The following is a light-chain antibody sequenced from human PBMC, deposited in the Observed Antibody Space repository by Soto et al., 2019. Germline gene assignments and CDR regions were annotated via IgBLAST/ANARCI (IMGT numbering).Light chain of an antibody. CDR3: QQSYSTPRT. CDR2: AAS. J-gene: IGKJ1*01. V-gene: IGKV1-39*01. Sequence: DIQMTQSPSSLSASVGDRVTITCRASRSISSYLNWYQQKPGKAPKLLIYAASSLQSGVPSRFSGSGSGTDFTLTSSRLQPEDFATYYCQQSYSTPRTFGQGTKV. CDR1: RSISSY.